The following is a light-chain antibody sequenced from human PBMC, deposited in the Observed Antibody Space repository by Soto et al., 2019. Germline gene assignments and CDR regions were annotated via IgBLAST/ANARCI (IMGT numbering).Light chain of an antibody. Sequence: EIVLTQSPGTLSLSPGERATLSCRASQSVSSSYLAWYQQKPGQAPRLLIYADSNRATGIPARFSGSGSGTDFTLTISSLQPEDFATYYCQQSYSTPTWTFGQGTKVDIK. CDR3: QQSYSTPTWT. CDR2: ADS. V-gene: IGKV3-20*01. CDR1: QSVSSSY. J-gene: IGKJ1*01.